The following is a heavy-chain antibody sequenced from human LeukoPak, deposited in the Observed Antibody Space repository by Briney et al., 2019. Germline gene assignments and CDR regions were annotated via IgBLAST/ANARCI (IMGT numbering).Heavy chain of an antibody. CDR3: ARQAAARWSDP. J-gene: IGHJ5*02. Sequence: PSETLSLTCTVSGGSISSYYWSWIRQPPGKGLEWIGYIYTSGSTNYNPSLKSRVTISVDTSKNQFSLKLSSVTAADTAVYYCARQAAARWSDPWGQGTLVTVSS. V-gene: IGHV4-4*09. CDR2: IYTSGST. CDR1: GGSISSYY. D-gene: IGHD6-13*01.